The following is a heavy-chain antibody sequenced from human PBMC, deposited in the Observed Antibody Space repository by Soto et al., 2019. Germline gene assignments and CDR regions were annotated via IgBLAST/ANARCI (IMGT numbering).Heavy chain of an antibody. Sequence: SETLSLTCTVSGDSINSGGNFWSWIRQHPGKGLEWIGHIYYSGSTYYNPSLKSRVTVSVDTSKNQFSLKLSSMTAADTTVYYCARVVWFGESPPHFDCWGQGALVTVSS. CDR3: ARVVWFGESPPHFDC. J-gene: IGHJ4*02. V-gene: IGHV4-31*03. CDR2: IYYSGST. D-gene: IGHD3-10*01. CDR1: GDSINSGGNF.